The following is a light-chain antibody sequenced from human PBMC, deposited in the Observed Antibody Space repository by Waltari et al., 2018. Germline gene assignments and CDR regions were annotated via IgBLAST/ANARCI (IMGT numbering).Light chain of an antibody. CDR1: QGVGL. CDR3: QQYYSYPVT. V-gene: IGKV1-8*01. Sequence: AIRLTQTPSSIAASTGDRVTITCRASQGVGLFGLVSAKSGRAPKLLLYASSSLEAEVPSRFGGSGSGTDFTLTISCLQSEDFASYFCQQYYSYPVTFGQGTRV. J-gene: IGKJ1*01. CDR2: ASS.